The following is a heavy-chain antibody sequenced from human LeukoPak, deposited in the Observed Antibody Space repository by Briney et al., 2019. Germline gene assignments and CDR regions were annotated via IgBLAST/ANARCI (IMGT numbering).Heavy chain of an antibody. J-gene: IGHJ3*02. V-gene: IGHV3-15*01. Sequence: GGSLRLSCAASGFTFSNAWMSWVRQAPGKGLEWVGRIKSKTDGGTTDYAAPVKGRFTISRDDSKNTLYLQMNSLKTEDTAVYYCITDRLVVITSYAFDIWGQGTIVTVSS. CDR1: GFTFSNAW. CDR2: IKSKTDGGTT. CDR3: ITDRLVVITSYAFDI. D-gene: IGHD3-22*01.